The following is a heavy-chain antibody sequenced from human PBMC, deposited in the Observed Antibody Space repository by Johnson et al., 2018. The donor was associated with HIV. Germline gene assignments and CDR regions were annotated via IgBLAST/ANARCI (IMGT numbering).Heavy chain of an antibody. Sequence: VQLVESGGGLVKPGGSLRLSCAASGFTVSSNYMSWVRQAPGKGLEWVSVIYSGGSTYYADSVKGRFTISRDNSKNTLYLQMNSLRAGDTAVYYCARGFEVAAGWGAFDIWGQGTMVTVSS. J-gene: IGHJ3*02. V-gene: IGHV3-66*01. CDR1: GFTVSSNY. CDR3: ARGFEVAAGWGAFDI. D-gene: IGHD6-13*01. CDR2: IYSGGST.